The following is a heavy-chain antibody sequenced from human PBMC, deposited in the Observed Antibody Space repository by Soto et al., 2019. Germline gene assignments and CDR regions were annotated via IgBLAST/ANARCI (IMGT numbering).Heavy chain of an antibody. D-gene: IGHD6-13*01. CDR3: ARSGAAAIMLKAY. CDR2: INHSGST. Sequence: QVQLQQWGAGLLKPSETLSLTCAVYGGSFSGYYWSWIRQPPGKGLEWIGEINHSGSTNYNPSLKSRVTISVDTSKNQFSLKLSSVTAADTAVYYCARSGAAAIMLKAYWGQGTLVTVSS. J-gene: IGHJ4*02. CDR1: GGSFSGYY. V-gene: IGHV4-34*01.